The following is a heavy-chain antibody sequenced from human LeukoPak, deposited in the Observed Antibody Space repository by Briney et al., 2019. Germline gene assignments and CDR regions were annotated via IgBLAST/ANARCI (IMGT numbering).Heavy chain of an antibody. Sequence: GGSLRLSCAASGFTFSSYSMNWVRQAPGKGLEWVSSISSSSSYIYYADSVKGRFTISRDNSKNSLYLQMNSLRTEDTALYYCAKGRNIFNEYYYGMDVWGQGTTVTVSS. V-gene: IGHV3-21*04. CDR1: GFTFSSYS. D-gene: IGHD1-14*01. J-gene: IGHJ6*02. CDR3: AKGRNIFNEYYYGMDV. CDR2: ISSSSSYI.